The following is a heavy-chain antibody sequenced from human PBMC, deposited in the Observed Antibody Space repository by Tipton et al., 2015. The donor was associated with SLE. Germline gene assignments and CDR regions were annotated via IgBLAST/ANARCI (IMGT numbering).Heavy chain of an antibody. V-gene: IGHV4-31*03. CDR3: ARDLGYGMDV. CDR1: GGSISSGGYY. J-gene: IGHJ6*02. CDR2: IYYSGST. Sequence: TLSLTCTVSGGSISSGGYYWSWIRQHPGKGLEWIGYIYYSGSTYYNPSLKSRVTTSVDMSKNQFSLKLSSVTAADTAVYFCARDLGYGMDVWGPGTTVTVSS.